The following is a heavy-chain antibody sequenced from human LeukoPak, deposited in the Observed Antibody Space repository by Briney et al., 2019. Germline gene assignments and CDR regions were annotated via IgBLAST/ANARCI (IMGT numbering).Heavy chain of an antibody. CDR3: AKGLRYFDWLLMPASFDY. CDR2: ISGSGGST. D-gene: IGHD3-9*01. CDR1: GFTFSSYG. J-gene: IGHJ4*02. Sequence: GGSLRLSCAASGFTFSSYGMSWVRQAPGKGLEWVSAISGSGGSTYYADSVKGRFTISRDNSKNTLYLQMNSLRAEDTAVYYCAKGLRYFDWLLMPASFDYWGQGTLVTVSS. V-gene: IGHV3-23*01.